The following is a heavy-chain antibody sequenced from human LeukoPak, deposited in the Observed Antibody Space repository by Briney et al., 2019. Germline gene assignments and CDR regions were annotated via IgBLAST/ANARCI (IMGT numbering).Heavy chain of an antibody. Sequence: ASVKACCKVSGYKPTELSMQWVRKAPRKRLKGKGEFDPVEAETIYAQKFQGRVTMTEDESTDTAYMELSSLRSEDTAVYYCATTIFRNSIAAAGTWYYFDYWGQGTLVTVSS. V-gene: IGHV1-24*01. CDR1: GYKPTELS. J-gene: IGHJ4*02. D-gene: IGHD6-13*01. CDR2: FDPVEAET. CDR3: ATTIFRNSIAAAGTWYYFDY.